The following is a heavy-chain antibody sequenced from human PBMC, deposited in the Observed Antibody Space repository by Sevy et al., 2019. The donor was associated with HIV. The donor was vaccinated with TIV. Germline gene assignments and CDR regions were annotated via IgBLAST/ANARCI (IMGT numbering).Heavy chain of an antibody. V-gene: IGHV1-69*13. CDR3: AGGDRGYSGYDSYYFDY. D-gene: IGHD5-12*01. CDR2: IIPIFGTA. J-gene: IGHJ4*02. CDR1: GGTFSSYA. Sequence: ASVKVSCKASGGTFSSYAISWVRQAPGQGLEWMGGIIPIFGTANYAQKFQGRVTITADESTSRAYMELSSLRSEDTAVYYCAGGDRGYSGYDSYYFDYWGQGTLVTVSS.